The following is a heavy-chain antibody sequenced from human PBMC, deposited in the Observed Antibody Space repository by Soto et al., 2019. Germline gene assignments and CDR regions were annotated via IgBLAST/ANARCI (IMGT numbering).Heavy chain of an antibody. CDR1: GFTLSDHW. Sequence: GGSLRLSCAAFGFTLSDHWMSWVRQAPEKGLEWVANIKQDGSEKFYVDSVKGRFTISRDNAQNLLYLQMNSLRAEDTAVYYCARDCGATSCYVDYWGQGTLVTVSS. J-gene: IGHJ4*02. V-gene: IGHV3-7*01. CDR2: IKQDGSEK. CDR3: ARDCGATSCYVDY. D-gene: IGHD2-2*01.